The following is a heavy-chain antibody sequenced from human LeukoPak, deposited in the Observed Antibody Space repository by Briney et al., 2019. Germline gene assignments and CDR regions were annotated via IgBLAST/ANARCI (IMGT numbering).Heavy chain of an antibody. J-gene: IGHJ4*02. CDR3: ARDSGFGELVTHHFDY. CDR2: IWYDGNTK. V-gene: IGHV3-33*01. D-gene: IGHD3-10*01. Sequence: GRSLRLSCAASGFNFSNYGMHWVRQVPGTGLEWVAVIWYDGNTKYYANYVKGRFTVSRDNSKNTLYLQMNILRPEDTAIYYCARDSGFGELVTHHFDYWGQGTLVTVSS. CDR1: GFNFSNYG.